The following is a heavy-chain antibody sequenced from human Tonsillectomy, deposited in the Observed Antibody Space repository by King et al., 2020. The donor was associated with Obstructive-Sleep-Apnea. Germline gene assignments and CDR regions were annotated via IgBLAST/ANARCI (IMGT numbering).Heavy chain of an antibody. D-gene: IGHD3-10*01. J-gene: IGHJ4*02. CDR2: ISYDGSNK. CDR3: ARVRSSGSYFDFYFFDY. V-gene: IGHV3-30-3*01. CDR1: GFTFSSYA. Sequence: VQLAESGGGVVQPGRSLRLSCEASGFTFSSYAMHWVRQAPGKGLEWVAVISYDGSNKYDADSVKGRFTISRDNSKNTLYLQMNSLRAEDTAVYYCARVRSSGSYFDFYFFDYWGQGTLVTVSS.